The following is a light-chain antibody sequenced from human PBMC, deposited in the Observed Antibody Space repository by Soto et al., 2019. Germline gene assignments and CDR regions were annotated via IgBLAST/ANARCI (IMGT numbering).Light chain of an antibody. CDR2: AAS. CDR3: QHYVSSPLT. CDR1: QILSDTY. V-gene: IGKV3-20*01. Sequence: DIVLTQSPDTLSLSPGESATLSCRASQILSDTYVAWYQQKLGQSPRLLIYAASTRATGVPDRFSGSGSGTDFTLTISRLEPEDFAVYYCQHYVSSPLTFGGGTKVEIK. J-gene: IGKJ4*01.